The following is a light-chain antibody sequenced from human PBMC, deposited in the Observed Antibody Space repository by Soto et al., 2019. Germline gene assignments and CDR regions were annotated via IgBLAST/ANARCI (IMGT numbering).Light chain of an antibody. V-gene: IGKV1-5*03. Sequence: DIQMTQSPSTLSASVGDRVSITCRASQSSSRWLAWYQQKPGKAPNLLIYKASSLESGVPSRFSGSGSGTEFTLTISSLQPDDFATYYCQHYNSHSWTFGQGTKVEIK. CDR1: QSSSRW. J-gene: IGKJ1*01. CDR2: KAS. CDR3: QHYNSHSWT.